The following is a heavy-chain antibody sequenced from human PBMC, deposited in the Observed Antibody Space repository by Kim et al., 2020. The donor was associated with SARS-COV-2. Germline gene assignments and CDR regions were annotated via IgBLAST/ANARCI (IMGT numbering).Heavy chain of an antibody. V-gene: IGHV3-30*03. J-gene: IGHJ3*02. Sequence: GSLRLSCAASGFTFSSYGMHWVRQAPGKGLEWVAVISYDGSNKYYADSVKGRFTISRDNSKNTLYLQMNSLRAEDTAVYYCALPWGIVVETYDAFDIWGQGTMVTVSS. CDR1: GFTFSSYG. CDR3: ALPWGIVVETYDAFDI. D-gene: IGHD2-21*02. CDR2: ISYDGSNK.